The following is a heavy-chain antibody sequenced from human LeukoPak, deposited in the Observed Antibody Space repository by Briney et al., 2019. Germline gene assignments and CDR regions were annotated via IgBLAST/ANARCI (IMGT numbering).Heavy chain of an antibody. CDR1: GFTFDDYA. V-gene: IGHV3-43*02. Sequence: GGSLRLSCAASGFTFDDYAMHWVRHGPGKGLEWVSLISGDGDSTYYADSVKGRFTISRDNSTNSLYLQMNSLRTEDTALYYCATANAGYSSGSPLLNYYYGLDVWGQGTTVTVSS. D-gene: IGHD6-19*01. CDR3: ATANAGYSSGSPLLNYYYGLDV. J-gene: IGHJ6*02. CDR2: ISGDGDST.